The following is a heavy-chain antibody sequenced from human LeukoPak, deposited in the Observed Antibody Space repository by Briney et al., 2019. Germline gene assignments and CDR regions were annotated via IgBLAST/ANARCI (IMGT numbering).Heavy chain of an antibody. V-gene: IGHV3-74*01. CDR3: ASSPWELPDY. Sequence: PGGSLRLSCAASGVTFSSYWMHWVRQAPGKGRVWVSRINTDGSSTTYADSVKGRFTISRDNAKNTLYLQMNSLRAEDTAVYYCASSPWELPDYWGQGTLVTVSS. CDR1: GVTFSSYW. CDR2: INTDGSST. D-gene: IGHD1-26*01. J-gene: IGHJ4*02.